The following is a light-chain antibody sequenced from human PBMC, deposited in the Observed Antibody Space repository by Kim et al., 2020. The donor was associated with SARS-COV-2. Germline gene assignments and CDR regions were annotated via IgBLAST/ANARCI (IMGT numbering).Light chain of an antibody. CDR2: EDT. J-gene: IGLJ2*01. CDR1: KLGDKY. Sequence: SYELTQPPSVSVFPGQTASISCSGDKLGDKYACWYQQRPGQSPVLVIYEDTRRPSGIPERFSASTSGNTATLTISGTQAMDEADYYCQAWDSTTVIFGGGTQLTVL. CDR3: QAWDSTTVI. V-gene: IGLV3-1*01.